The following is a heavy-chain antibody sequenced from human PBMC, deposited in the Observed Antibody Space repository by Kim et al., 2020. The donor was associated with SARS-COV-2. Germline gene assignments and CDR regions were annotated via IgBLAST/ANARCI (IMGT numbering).Heavy chain of an antibody. V-gene: IGHV4-61*01. CDR1: GGSVSSGSYY. J-gene: IGHJ4*02. CDR2: INYSGST. Sequence: SETLSLTCTVSGGSVSSGSYYWSWIRQPPGKGLEWIGYINYSGSTNYNPSLKSRVTISVDTSKTKNQFSLKLSSVTAADTAVYYCARSWKATIGAWGQGTLVTVSS. CDR3: ARSWKATIGA. D-gene: IGHD1-1*01.